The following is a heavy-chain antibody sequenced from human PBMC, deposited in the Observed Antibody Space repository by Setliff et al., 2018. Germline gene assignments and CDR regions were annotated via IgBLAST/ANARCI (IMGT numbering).Heavy chain of an antibody. CDR3: ASAGHSGSWFPFDAFHI. Sequence: GGSLRLSCAASGFTFNSYAMNWVRQAPGKGLEWASSISRSSTYIYYADSMKGRFTISRDNAENSLYLQMNSLRAEDTAVYYCASAGHSGSWFPFDAFHIWGQGTMVTVSS. J-gene: IGHJ3*02. CDR1: GFTFNSYA. CDR2: ISRSSTYI. D-gene: IGHD6-13*01. V-gene: IGHV3-21*01.